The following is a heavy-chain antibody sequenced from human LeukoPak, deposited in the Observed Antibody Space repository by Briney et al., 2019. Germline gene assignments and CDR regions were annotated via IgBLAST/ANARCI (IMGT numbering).Heavy chain of an antibody. D-gene: IGHD2-15*01. V-gene: IGHV4-59*01. CDR1: GGSISSYY. J-gene: IGHJ4*02. CDR2: IYYSGAT. CDR3: AREITLTGYKYGLGFNY. Sequence: SETLSLTCTVSGGSISSYYWSWIRQPPGKGLEWIGYIYYSGATVYNPSLKSRVIISADTSNDQFSLRLRSVTAADTAVYYCAREITLTGYKYGLGFNYWGQGTLVTVSS.